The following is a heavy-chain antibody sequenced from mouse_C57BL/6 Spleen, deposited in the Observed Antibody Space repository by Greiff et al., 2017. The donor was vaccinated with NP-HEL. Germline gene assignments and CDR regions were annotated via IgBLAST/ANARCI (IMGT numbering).Heavy chain of an antibody. CDR1: GFSLSTSGMG. J-gene: IGHJ3*01. D-gene: IGHD1-1*01. CDR2: IYWDDDK. V-gene: IGHV8-12*01. Sequence: QVTLKVSGPGILQSSQTLSLTCSFSGFSLSTSGMGVSWIRQPSGKGLEWLAHIYWDDDKRYNPSLKSRLTISKDTSRNQVFLQITSVDNADTATYYCAYYYGSSSSWFADWGQGTLVTVSA. CDR3: AYYYGSSSSWFAD.